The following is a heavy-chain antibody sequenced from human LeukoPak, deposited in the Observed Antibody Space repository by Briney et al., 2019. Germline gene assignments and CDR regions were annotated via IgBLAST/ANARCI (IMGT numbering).Heavy chain of an antibody. CDR1: GFIFSNYW. Sequence: GGSLRLSCAASGFIFSNYWMTWVRQTPGKGLEFVADIKEDGSEIFYLDSVKGRFTISRDNAKNSVYLQMNSLRAEDTAVYYCARSPDGVDNWGQGTLVTVSS. CDR2: IKEDGSEI. J-gene: IGHJ4*02. CDR3: ARSPDGVDN. D-gene: IGHD3-10*01. V-gene: IGHV3-7*01.